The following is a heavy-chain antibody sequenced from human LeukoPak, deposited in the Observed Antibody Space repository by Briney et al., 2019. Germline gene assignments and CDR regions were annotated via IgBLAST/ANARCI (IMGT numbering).Heavy chain of an antibody. CDR1: GGSISSYY. Sequence: PSETLSLTCTVSGGSISSYYWSCIRQPPRKGLEWIGYIYYSRSTNYNPSPKSRVTISVDTSKNQFSLQLSSVTAADTAVYYCARTSSYTVDIVVVPAAISGYYYMDFWGKGTTVTVSS. V-gene: IGHV4-59*12. CDR2: IYYSRST. CDR3: ARTSSYTVDIVVVPAAISGYYYMDF. J-gene: IGHJ6*03. D-gene: IGHD2-2*02.